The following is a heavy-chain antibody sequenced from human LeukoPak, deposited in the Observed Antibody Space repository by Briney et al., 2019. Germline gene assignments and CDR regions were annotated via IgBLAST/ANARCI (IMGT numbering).Heavy chain of an antibody. D-gene: IGHD5-18*01. Sequence: SVKVSCKASGGTFSSYALSWVRQAPGQGLEWMGGIIPIFGTANYAQKFQGRVTITTDESTRTAYLQLSSLGSEATALSTSGRVGLDTAIVTGHWF. CDR2: IIPIFGTA. CDR1: GGTFSSYA. J-gene: IGHJ5*01. V-gene: IGHV1-69*05. CDR3: GRVGLDTAIVTGHWF.